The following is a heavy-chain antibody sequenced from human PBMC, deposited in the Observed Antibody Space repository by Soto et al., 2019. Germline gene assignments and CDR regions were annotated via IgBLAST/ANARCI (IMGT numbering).Heavy chain of an antibody. Sequence: EVQLLESGGGLVQPGGSLRLSCAASGFTFSSYAMSWVRQAPGKGLEWVSAISGSGGSTYYAHSVKGRFTISRDNSKNTLYLQMSSLRAEDTAVYYCARTLYSYGTDYWGQGTLVTVSS. J-gene: IGHJ4*02. CDR3: ARTLYSYGTDY. CDR2: ISGSGGST. D-gene: IGHD5-18*01. CDR1: GFTFSSYA. V-gene: IGHV3-23*01.